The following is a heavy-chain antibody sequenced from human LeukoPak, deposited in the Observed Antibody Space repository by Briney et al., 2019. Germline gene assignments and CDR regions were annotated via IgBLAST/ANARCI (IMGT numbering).Heavy chain of an antibody. CDR1: GDSISSGSYY. Sequence: SETLSLTCTVSGDSISSGSYYGSWIRQPAGKGLEWIGRLYTSGNTNYNPSLKSRVTISVDSSKNHFSLNLSSVTAADTAVYYCARESSSTWGWFDPWGQGTQVTVSS. CDR2: LYTSGNT. J-gene: IGHJ5*02. CDR3: ARESSSTWGWFDP. D-gene: IGHD2-2*01. V-gene: IGHV4-61*02.